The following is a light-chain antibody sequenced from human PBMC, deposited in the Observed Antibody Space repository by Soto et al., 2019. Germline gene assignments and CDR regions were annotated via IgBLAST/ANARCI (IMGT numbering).Light chain of an antibody. V-gene: IGKV3-15*01. J-gene: IGKJ4*01. Sequence: EIVMTQSPATLSVSPGERVTLSCRASQSVSSNLAWYQQKPGQAPRHLIYGASTRATDIPARFSGSGSGTEFTLTISSLQSEDFAVYYCQQYNNWSLTFGGGTKVEIK. CDR2: GAS. CDR1: QSVSSN. CDR3: QQYNNWSLT.